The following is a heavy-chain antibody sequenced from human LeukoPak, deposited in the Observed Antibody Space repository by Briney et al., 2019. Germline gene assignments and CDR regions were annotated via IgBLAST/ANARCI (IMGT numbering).Heavy chain of an antibody. CDR3: TTPPLNGGAGFDS. D-gene: IGHD3-10*01. J-gene: IGHJ4*02. CDR1: GFNLSNAW. CDR2: IKRKTDGETT. Sequence: PGGSLRLSCTASGFNLSNAWMSWVRQAPGKGLEWVGRIKRKTDGETTEYAAPVKGRFFISRGDSKNAQYLQMVSLKPETPALYYCTTPPLNGGAGFDSWAQGPLVTVSS. V-gene: IGHV3-15*01.